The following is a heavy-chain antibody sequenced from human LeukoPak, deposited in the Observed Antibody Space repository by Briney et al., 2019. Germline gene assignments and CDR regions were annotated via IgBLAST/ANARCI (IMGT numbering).Heavy chain of an antibody. J-gene: IGHJ4*02. Sequence: GGSLRLSCAASGFTFSSYWMSWVRQAPGKGLEWVANIKEDGSEKHYVDSVKGRFTISRDNAKNSLYLQMNSLRAEDTAVYYCAKLSNGYSYGYSPFDYWGQGTLVTVSS. CDR3: AKLSNGYSYGYSPFDY. D-gene: IGHD5-18*01. V-gene: IGHV3-7*01. CDR2: IKEDGSEK. CDR1: GFTFSSYW.